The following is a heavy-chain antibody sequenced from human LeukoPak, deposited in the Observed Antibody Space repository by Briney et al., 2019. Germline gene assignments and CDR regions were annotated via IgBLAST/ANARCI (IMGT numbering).Heavy chain of an antibody. V-gene: IGHV3-23*01. CDR3: AKENLYYDSSGYYHPPDY. J-gene: IGHJ4*02. CDR1: GFTFSSYG. D-gene: IGHD3-22*01. Sequence: GGSLRLSCAASGFTFSSYGMSWVRQAPGKGLEWVSAISGSGGSTYYADSVKGRFTISRDNSKNTLYLQMNSLRAEDTAVYYCAKENLYYDSSGYYHPPDYWGQGTLVTVSS. CDR2: ISGSGGST.